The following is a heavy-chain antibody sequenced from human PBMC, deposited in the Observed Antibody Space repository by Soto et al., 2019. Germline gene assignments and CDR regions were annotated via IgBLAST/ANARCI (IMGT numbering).Heavy chain of an antibody. CDR1: GFTFSNYW. V-gene: IGHV3-74*01. CDR3: ARATMGTLDY. Sequence: EVQLVESGGGLVQPGASLRLSCAASGFTFSNYWMYWVRQDPGKGLVWASRINTDGSGTDYADYVKGRFTISRDNAKNTLYLQMNSLRAEGTAVYYCARATMGTLDYWGQGTLVTVSS. CDR2: INTDGSGT. D-gene: IGHD7-27*01. J-gene: IGHJ4*02.